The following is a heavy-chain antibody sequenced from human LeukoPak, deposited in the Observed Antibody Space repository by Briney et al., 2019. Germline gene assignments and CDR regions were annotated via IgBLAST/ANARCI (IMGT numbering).Heavy chain of an antibody. CDR2: INPSGGST. Sequence: ASVKVSCKASGYTFTSYYMHWVRQAPGQGLEWVGIINPSGGSTSYAQKFQGRVTITRDMSKSTVYMELSSLRSEDTAVYYCARDQPGYSSRWDAFDIWGQGTMVTVSS. V-gene: IGHV1-46*01. CDR3: ARDQPGYSSRWDAFDI. D-gene: IGHD6-13*01. CDR1: GYTFTSYY. J-gene: IGHJ3*02.